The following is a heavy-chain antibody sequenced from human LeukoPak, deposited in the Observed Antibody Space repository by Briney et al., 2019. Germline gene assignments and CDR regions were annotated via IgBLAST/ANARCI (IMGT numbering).Heavy chain of an antibody. Sequence: GGSLRLSCAASGFTFSSYGMHWVRQAPGKGLEWVAVILYDGSNKYFAGSVKGRFTISRDNSKNTLYLQMNSLRAEDTAMYYCAKGWGIPIFGVVTNWGQGTLVTVSS. CDR1: GFTFSSYG. J-gene: IGHJ4*02. CDR3: AKGWGIPIFGVVTN. V-gene: IGHV3-30*18. CDR2: ILYDGSNK. D-gene: IGHD3-3*01.